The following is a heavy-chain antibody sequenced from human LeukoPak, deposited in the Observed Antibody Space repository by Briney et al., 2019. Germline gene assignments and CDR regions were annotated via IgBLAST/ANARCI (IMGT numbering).Heavy chain of an antibody. D-gene: IGHD2-15*01. Sequence: GASVKVSCKASGGTFSSYAIRWVGQAPGQGLEWMGRIIPILGKANYAQKFQGRVTITADKSTNTANMELSSLRSEDTAVYYCARDECSGGSCYSDYWGQGTLVTVSS. CDR2: IIPILGKA. CDR3: ARDECSGGSCYSDY. CDR1: GGTFSSYA. V-gene: IGHV1-69*04. J-gene: IGHJ4*02.